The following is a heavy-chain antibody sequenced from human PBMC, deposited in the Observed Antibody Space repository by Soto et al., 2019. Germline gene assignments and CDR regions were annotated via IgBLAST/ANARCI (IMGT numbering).Heavy chain of an antibody. CDR2: ISYDGSNK. J-gene: IGHJ3*02. CDR3: AKGLRFLEWLLWADAFDI. D-gene: IGHD3-3*01. CDR1: GFTFSSYG. Sequence: GGSLRLSCAASGFTFSSYGMHWVRQAPGKGLEWVAVISYDGSNKYYADSVKGRFTISRDNSKNTLYLQMNSLRAEDTAVYYCAKGLRFLEWLLWADAFDIWGQGTMVTVSS. V-gene: IGHV3-30*18.